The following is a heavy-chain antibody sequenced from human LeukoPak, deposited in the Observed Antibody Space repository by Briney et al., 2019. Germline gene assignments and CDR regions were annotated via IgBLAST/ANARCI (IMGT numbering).Heavy chain of an antibody. J-gene: IGHJ4*02. CDR3: ARVNGPVDY. CDR2: MNPNSGNT. V-gene: IGHV1-8*01. CDR1: GYTFTTYD. Sequence: ASVKVSCKTSGYTFTTYDINWVRQAAGQGLEWIGWMNPNSGNTGYAQKFQGRVTMTRSTSISTAYMDLSSLRSDDAAVYYCARVNGPVDYWGQGTLVTVSS. D-gene: IGHD1-1*01.